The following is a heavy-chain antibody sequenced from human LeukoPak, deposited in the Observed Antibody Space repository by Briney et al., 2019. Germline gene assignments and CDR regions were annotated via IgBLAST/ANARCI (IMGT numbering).Heavy chain of an antibody. J-gene: IGHJ4*02. Sequence: GGSLRLSCAASGFTFTTYWMTWVRQAPGKGLEWVANIKQDGSEKYYVDSVKGRFTISRDNAKNSLYLQMNSLRAEDTAVYYCARADRSGYYHRRGYSYGKPNYWGQGTLVTVSS. V-gene: IGHV3-7*01. D-gene: IGHD5-18*01. CDR3: ARADRSGYYHRRGYSYGKPNY. CDR2: IKQDGSEK. CDR1: GFTFTTYW.